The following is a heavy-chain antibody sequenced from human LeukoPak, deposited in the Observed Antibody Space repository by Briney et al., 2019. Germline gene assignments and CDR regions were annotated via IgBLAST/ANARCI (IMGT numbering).Heavy chain of an antibody. J-gene: IGHJ5*02. CDR2: INPSNGGT. Sequence: APVKVSCKASGYTFTGYYMHWVRQAPGQGPEWMGWINPSNGGTKLAQKFQGRVTMTTDTSISTAYMELSKLTSDDTAMYYCARDQGNGYYINWFDPWGQGTLVTVSS. D-gene: IGHD3-22*01. CDR3: ARDQGNGYYINWFDP. V-gene: IGHV1-2*02. CDR1: GYTFTGYY.